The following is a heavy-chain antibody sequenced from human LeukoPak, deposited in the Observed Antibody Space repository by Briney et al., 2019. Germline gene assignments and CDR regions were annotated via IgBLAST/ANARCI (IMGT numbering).Heavy chain of an antibody. D-gene: IGHD3-3*01. CDR1: GFTFSSYD. Sequence: GGSLRLSCAASGFTFSSYDMHWVRQAPGKGLEWVAFIRFDGSNKYYADSVKGRFTISRDNSMNTLYLEMNSLRAEDTAVYYCARERERFLNLWGQGTLVTVSS. J-gene: IGHJ5*02. V-gene: IGHV3-30*02. CDR2: IRFDGSNK. CDR3: ARERERFLNL.